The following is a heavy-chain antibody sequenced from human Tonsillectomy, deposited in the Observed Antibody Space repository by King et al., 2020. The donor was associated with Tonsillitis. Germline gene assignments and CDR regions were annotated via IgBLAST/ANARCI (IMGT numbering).Heavy chain of an antibody. Sequence: VQLVESGGGLVQPGGSLRLSCAASGFTFSSYWMHWVRQAPGKGLVWVSRINSDGSSTSYADSVKGRFTISRDNAKNTLYLQMNSLRAEDTAVYYCARTLPYYDFWSGYPSTDWYFDPWGRGTLVTVSS. J-gene: IGHJ2*01. D-gene: IGHD3-3*01. V-gene: IGHV3-74*01. CDR2: INSDGSST. CDR1: GFTFSSYW. CDR3: ARTLPYYDFWSGYPSTDWYFDP.